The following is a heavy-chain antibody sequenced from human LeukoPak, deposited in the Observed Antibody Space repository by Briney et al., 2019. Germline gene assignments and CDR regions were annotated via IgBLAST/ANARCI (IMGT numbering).Heavy chain of an antibody. V-gene: IGHV3-21*01. Sequence: GGSLRLSCAASGFTFSSYSMNWVRQAPGKGLEWVSSISSSSSYIYYADSVKGRFTISRDNAKNSLYLQMNSLRAEDTAVYYCARDTSHYYDSSGYLDAFDIWGQGTMVTASS. CDR1: GFTFSSYS. CDR2: ISSSSSYI. CDR3: ARDTSHYYDSSGYLDAFDI. J-gene: IGHJ3*02. D-gene: IGHD3-22*01.